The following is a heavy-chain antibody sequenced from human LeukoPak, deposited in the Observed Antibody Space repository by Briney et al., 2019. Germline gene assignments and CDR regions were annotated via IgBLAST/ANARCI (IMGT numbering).Heavy chain of an antibody. V-gene: IGHV3-23*01. D-gene: IGHD3-16*02. J-gene: IGHJ3*02. Sequence: GSLRLSCAASGFTFSSYGMSWVRQAPGKGLEWVSAISGSGDRTYYADSVKGRFTISRDNSKNTLYLLMNSLRAEDTAVYYCAKDLRGLMITFGGVIVSGDAFDIWGQGTMVTVSS. CDR2: ISGSGDRT. CDR3: AKDLRGLMITFGGVIVSGDAFDI. CDR1: GFTFSSYG.